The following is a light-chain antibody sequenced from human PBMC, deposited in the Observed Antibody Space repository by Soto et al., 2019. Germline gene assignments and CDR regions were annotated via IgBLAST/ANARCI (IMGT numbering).Light chain of an antibody. CDR1: SSNIGAGYD. Sequence: QSVLTQPPSVSGAPGQRVTISCTGSSSNIGAGYDVHWYQQLPGTAPKLLIYGNSNRPSGVPDRFSGSKSGTSASLAITGLQAEDEADYYSHSYDSRLSGSAFGTATQSPS. J-gene: IGLJ1*01. CDR3: HSYDSRLSGSA. CDR2: GNS. V-gene: IGLV1-40*01.